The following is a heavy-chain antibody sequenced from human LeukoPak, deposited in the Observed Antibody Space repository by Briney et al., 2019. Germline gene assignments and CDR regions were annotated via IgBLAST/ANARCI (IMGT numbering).Heavy chain of an antibody. CDR2: ISNGGGTI. CDR1: GFTVSSNY. CDR3: ARDSYMFGSDY. Sequence: GGSLRLSCAASGFTVSSNYMSWVRQAPGKGLEWVSYISNGGGTIYYADSVKGRFTISRDNAKNSVFLQTNTLRAEDTAIYYCARDSYMFGSDYWGQGTLVTVSS. J-gene: IGHJ4*02. D-gene: IGHD3-10*02. V-gene: IGHV3-11*01.